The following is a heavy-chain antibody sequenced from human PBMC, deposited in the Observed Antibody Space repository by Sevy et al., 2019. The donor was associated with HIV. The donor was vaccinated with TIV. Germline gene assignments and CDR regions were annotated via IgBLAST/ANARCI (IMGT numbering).Heavy chain of an antibody. CDR1: GFTFSTYA. D-gene: IGHD3-22*01. V-gene: IGHV3-64*01. J-gene: IGHJ6*02. CDR3: ARKYHDTSGYPRYSMDV. Sequence: GGSLRLSCAASGFTFSTYAMYWVRQAPGKGLEYVSAISGGGGNTYYGTSVKGRFTVSRDNAKNTLYLLMGSLRAEDMAVYFCARKYHDTSGYPRYSMDVWGQGTTVTVSS. CDR2: ISGGGGNT.